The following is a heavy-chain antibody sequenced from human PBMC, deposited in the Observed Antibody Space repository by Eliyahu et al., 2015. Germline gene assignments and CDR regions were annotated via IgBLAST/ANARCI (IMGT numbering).Heavy chain of an antibody. V-gene: IGHV4-59*01. CDR2: IYYSGST. Sequence: QVQLQESGPGLVKPSETLSLTCTVPGGPISSYYWSWIRQPPGKGLEWIGYIYYSGSTNYNPSLKSRVTISVDTSKNQFSLKLSSVTAADTAVYYCARTGQYYYYMDVWGKGTTVTVSS. D-gene: IGHD3-10*01. CDR3: ARTGQYYYYMDV. CDR1: GGPISSYY. J-gene: IGHJ6*03.